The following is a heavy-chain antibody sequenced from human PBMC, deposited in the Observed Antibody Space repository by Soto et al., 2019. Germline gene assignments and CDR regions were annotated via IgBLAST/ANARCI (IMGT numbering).Heavy chain of an antibody. J-gene: IGHJ1*01. CDR1: GFTFDDHA. CDR3: ARGSWYSGSNPEYFQH. Sequence: PGGSLRLSCAASGFTFDDHAMHWVRQAPGKGLQWVSGITWNSNTIGYGDSVKGRFTISRDNSKNTLYLQMNSLRADDTAVYFCARGSWYSGSNPEYFQHWGQGTLVTVS. CDR2: ITWNSNTI. D-gene: IGHD1-26*01. V-gene: IGHV3-9*01.